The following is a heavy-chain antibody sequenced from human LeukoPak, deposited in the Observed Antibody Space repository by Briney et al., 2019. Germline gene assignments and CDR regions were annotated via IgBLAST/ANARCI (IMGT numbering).Heavy chain of an antibody. CDR3: ARDNRVGAAYY. CDR2: ISYDGSNK. V-gene: IGHV3-30*04. CDR1: GFTFSSDA. Sequence: GGSLRLSCAASGFTFSSDAMHWVRQAPGKGLEWVAAISYDGSNKNYADSVKGRFTISRDNSKNTLYLQMDNLRAEDTAVYYCARDNRVGAAYYWGQGTLVTVSS. J-gene: IGHJ4*02. D-gene: IGHD1-26*01.